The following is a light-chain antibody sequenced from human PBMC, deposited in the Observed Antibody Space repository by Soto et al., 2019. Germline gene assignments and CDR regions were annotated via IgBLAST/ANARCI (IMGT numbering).Light chain of an antibody. CDR2: LNSDGSH. J-gene: IGLJ2*01. V-gene: IGLV4-69*01. Sequence: QLVLTQSPSASASLGASVKLTCTLSSGHSSYAIAWHQQQPEKGPRYLMKLNSDGSHSKGDGIPDRCSGSSSGAERYRTSSSLQSEDEADYYCQTWGTGIVVFGGGTKLTVL. CDR3: QTWGTGIVV. CDR1: SGHSSYA.